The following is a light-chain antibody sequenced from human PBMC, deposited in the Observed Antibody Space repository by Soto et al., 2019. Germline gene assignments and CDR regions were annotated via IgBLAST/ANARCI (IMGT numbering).Light chain of an antibody. J-gene: IGLJ1*01. Sequence: QSALTQPASVSGSPGQSITISCTGTSSDVGGYNYVSWYQQHPGKAPKLLIYEVTNRPSGVSDRFPGSKSGNTASLTISGLLTEDETDYYCSSYTSSSSLVFGTGTKVTV. CDR3: SSYTSSSSLV. CDR2: EVT. V-gene: IGLV2-14*01. CDR1: SSDVGGYNY.